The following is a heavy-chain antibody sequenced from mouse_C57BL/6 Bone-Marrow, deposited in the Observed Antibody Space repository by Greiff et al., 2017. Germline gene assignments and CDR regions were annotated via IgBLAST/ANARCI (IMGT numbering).Heavy chain of an antibody. J-gene: IGHJ3*01. CDR3: ARDTGFAY. CDR2: ISDGGSYT. CDR1: GFTFSSYA. Sequence: EVQLQESGGGLVKPGGSLKLSCAASGFTFSSYAMSWVRQTPEKRLEWVATISDGGSYTYYPDNVKGRFTISRDNAKNNLYLQMSHLKSEDTAMYYCARDTGFAYWGQGTLVTVSA. D-gene: IGHD1-1*01. V-gene: IGHV5-4*01.